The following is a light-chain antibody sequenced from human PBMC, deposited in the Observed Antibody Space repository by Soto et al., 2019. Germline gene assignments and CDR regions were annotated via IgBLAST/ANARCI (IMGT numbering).Light chain of an antibody. J-gene: IGKJ1*01. CDR3: HQYASSPLT. Sequence: EIVLTQSPGTLSLSPGERATLSCRASQTVGSNYLAWYQQKPGQAPRLLIYDASSMATGIPDRFSGSGSGTDFTLTFSRLEPEDFAVYYCHQYASSPLTFGQGTKVEIK. CDR1: QTVGSNY. V-gene: IGKV3-20*01. CDR2: DAS.